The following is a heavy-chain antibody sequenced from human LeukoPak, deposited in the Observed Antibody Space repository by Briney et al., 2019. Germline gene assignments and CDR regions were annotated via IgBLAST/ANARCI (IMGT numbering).Heavy chain of an antibody. CDR3: ARSADYWYFDL. Sequence: GGSLRLSCAASGFTFSNYDMNWVRQAPGKGLEWVSYISSSGSTIYYADSVKGRFTISRDNAKNSLYLQMNSLRAEDTAVYYCARSADYWYFDLWGRGTLVTVSP. CDR1: GFTFSNYD. CDR2: ISSSGSTI. J-gene: IGHJ2*01. V-gene: IGHV3-48*03.